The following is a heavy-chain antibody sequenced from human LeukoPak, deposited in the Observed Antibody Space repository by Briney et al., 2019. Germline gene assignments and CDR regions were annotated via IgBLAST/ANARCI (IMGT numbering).Heavy chain of an antibody. D-gene: IGHD6-6*01. CDR1: GGSISSSSYY. J-gene: IGHJ4*02. CDR3: ARRSGSSSSIVYYFDY. Sequence: SETLSLTCTVSGGSISSSSYYWGWIRQPPGKGLEWIGSIYYSGSTYYNPSLKSRATISVDTSKNQFSLKLSSVTAADTAVYYCARRSGSSSSIVYYFDYWGQGTLVTVSS. V-gene: IGHV4-39*01. CDR2: IYYSGST.